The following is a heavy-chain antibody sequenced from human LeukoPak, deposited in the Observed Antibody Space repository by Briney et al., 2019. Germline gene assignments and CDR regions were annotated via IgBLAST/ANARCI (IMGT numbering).Heavy chain of an antibody. CDR1: GFTFNNYA. CDR3: AKDFSFNVVLPSAIYFDY. CDR2: ISGSGGNT. V-gene: IGHV3-23*01. J-gene: IGHJ4*02. D-gene: IGHD2-2*01. Sequence: SGGSLRLSCAASGFTFNNYAMSWVRQAPGKGLEWVSGISGSGGNTYYADSVEGRFTISRDNSKNTLSLQMNSLRAEDTAVYYCAKDFSFNVVLPSAIYFDYWGQGTLVTVSS.